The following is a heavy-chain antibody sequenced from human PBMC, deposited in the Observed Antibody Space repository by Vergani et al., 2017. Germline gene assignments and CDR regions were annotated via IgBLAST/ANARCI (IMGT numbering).Heavy chain of an antibody. CDR2: ISAYNGNT. CDR1: GYRFTSYG. Sequence: QVQLVQSGAEVKKPGASVKVSCKASGYRFTSYGISWVRQAPGQGLWWMGWISAYNGNTNYAQKLQGRVTMTTDPSTSIAYMELRSLRSYDTAVYYCARDPVPYSISWYYFDYWGQGTLVTVSS. D-gene: IGHD6-13*01. J-gene: IGHJ4*02. CDR3: ARDPVPYSISWYYFDY. V-gene: IGHV1-18*01.